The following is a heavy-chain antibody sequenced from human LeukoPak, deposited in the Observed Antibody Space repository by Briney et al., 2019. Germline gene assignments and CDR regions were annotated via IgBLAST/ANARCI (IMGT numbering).Heavy chain of an antibody. CDR3: ARDSGYGHNWFDP. Sequence: PGGSLRLSCTASGFTFSTYAMTWVRQAPGKGLEWVSSISGGAGSTYYADSVKGRFTISRDNSKNTLYLQMNSLRAEDTAIYYCARDSGYGHNWFDPWGQGTLVTVSS. J-gene: IGHJ5*02. CDR1: GFTFSTYA. CDR2: ISGGAGST. V-gene: IGHV3-23*01. D-gene: IGHD5-12*01.